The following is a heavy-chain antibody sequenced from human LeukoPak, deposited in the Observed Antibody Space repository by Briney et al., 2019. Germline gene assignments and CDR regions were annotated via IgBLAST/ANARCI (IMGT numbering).Heavy chain of an antibody. CDR1: GYTLTELS. J-gene: IGHJ3*02. CDR2: IIPIFGTA. D-gene: IGHD3-22*01. V-gene: IGHV1-69*13. Sequence: ASVKVSCKVSGYTLTELSMHWVRQAPGQGLEWMGGIIPIFGTANYAQKFQGRVTITADESTSTAYMELSSLRSEDTAVYYCARGYCYDSSGYDAFDIWGQGTMVTVSS. CDR3: ARGYCYDSSGYDAFDI.